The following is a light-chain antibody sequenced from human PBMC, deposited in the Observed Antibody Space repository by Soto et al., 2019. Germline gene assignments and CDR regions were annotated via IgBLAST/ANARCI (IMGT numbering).Light chain of an antibody. J-gene: IGKJ5*01. Sequence: DIQMTQSPSSVSGSVGDIVTITFQASQNINNYLNWYQQKPGRALKLLIYDASNLEAGVPSRFRGSGSGTDFTFTISRLQTEDIATYYCQQYENLPTFSQGTRLEIK. V-gene: IGKV1-33*01. CDR3: QQYENLPT. CDR2: DAS. CDR1: QNINNY.